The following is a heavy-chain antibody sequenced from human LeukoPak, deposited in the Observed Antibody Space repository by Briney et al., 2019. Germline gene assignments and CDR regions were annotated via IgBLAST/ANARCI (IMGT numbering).Heavy chain of an antibody. V-gene: IGHV3-30*18. D-gene: IGHD2-2*01. CDR1: GFTFSSYG. CDR3: AKSPGCSASSCSPIEY. J-gene: IGHJ4*02. Sequence: GRSLRLSCAASGFTFSSYGMHWVRQAPGKGLEWVAVISYDGSNKYYADSVKGRFTISRDKSKNTLFLQMNSLRAEDTALYYCAKSPGCSASSCSPIEYWGQGTLVTVSS. CDR2: ISYDGSNK.